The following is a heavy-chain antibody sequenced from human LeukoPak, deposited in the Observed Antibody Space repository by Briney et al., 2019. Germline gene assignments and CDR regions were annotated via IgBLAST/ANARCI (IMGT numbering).Heavy chain of an antibody. Sequence: SVKVSCKASGGTFSSYAISWVRQAPGQGLEWMGGIIPIFGTANYAQRFQGRVTITADESTSTAYMELSSLRSEDTAVYYCARASIVATISYYYYGMDVWGKGTTVTVSS. CDR2: IIPIFGTA. CDR1: GGTFSSYA. J-gene: IGHJ6*04. V-gene: IGHV1-69*13. D-gene: IGHD5-12*01. CDR3: ARASIVATISYYYYGMDV.